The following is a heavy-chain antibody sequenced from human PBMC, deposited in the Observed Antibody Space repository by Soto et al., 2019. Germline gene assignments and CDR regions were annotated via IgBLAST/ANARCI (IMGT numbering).Heavy chain of an antibody. CDR3: ARPIAAAGKPPPYGMDV. J-gene: IGHJ6*02. V-gene: IGHV3-33*01. Sequence: GGSLRLSCAASGFTFSSYGMHWVRQAPGKGLEWVAVIWYDGSNKYYADSVKGRFTISRDNSKNTLYLQMNSLRAEDTAVYYCARPIAAAGKPPPYGMDVWGQGTTVTVSS. CDR2: IWYDGSNK. CDR1: GFTFSSYG. D-gene: IGHD6-13*01.